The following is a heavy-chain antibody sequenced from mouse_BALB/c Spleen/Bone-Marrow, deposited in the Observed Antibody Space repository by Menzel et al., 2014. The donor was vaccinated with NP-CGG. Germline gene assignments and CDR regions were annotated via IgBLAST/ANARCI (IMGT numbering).Heavy chain of an antibody. Sequence: QVQLQQSGAEFVKPGASVKLSCKASGYTFTSYWMHWVKQRPGQGLEWIGEIDPSDSYTNYNQKFMGKATLTVDKSSSTAYMQLSSLTSEDSAVYYCARRELGPRWFTYWGQGTLVTVSA. V-gene: IGHV1-69*02. CDR2: IDPSDSYT. J-gene: IGHJ3*01. D-gene: IGHD3-1*01. CDR3: ARRELGPRWFTY. CDR1: GYTFTSYW.